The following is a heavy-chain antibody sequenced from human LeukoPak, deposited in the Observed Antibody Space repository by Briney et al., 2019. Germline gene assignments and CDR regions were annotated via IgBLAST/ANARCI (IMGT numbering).Heavy chain of an antibody. CDR3: ARETRGGIAVAGNGDAFDI. D-gene: IGHD6-19*01. CDR2: IYYSGST. V-gene: IGHV4-31*11. CDR1: GGSISSGGYS. Sequence: SQTPSLTCAVSGGSISSGGYSWSWIRQPPGKGLEWIGYIYYSGSTYYNPSLKSRVTISVDTSKNQFSLKLSSVTAADTAVYYCARETRGGIAVAGNGDAFDIWGQGTMVTVYS. J-gene: IGHJ3*02.